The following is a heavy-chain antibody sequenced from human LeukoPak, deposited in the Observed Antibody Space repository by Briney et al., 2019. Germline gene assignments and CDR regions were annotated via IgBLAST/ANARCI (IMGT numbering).Heavy chain of an antibody. J-gene: IGHJ4*02. D-gene: IGHD3-10*01. CDR3: ARALVYDGEFDY. CDR1: GYTFTSYD. CDR2: MNPNSGNT. Sequence: ASVKVSCKASGYTFTSYDINWVRQATGQGLKWMGWMNPNSGNTGYAQKFQGRVTITRNTSISTAYMELSSLRSEDTAVYYCARALVYDGEFDYWGQGTLVTVSS. V-gene: IGHV1-8*03.